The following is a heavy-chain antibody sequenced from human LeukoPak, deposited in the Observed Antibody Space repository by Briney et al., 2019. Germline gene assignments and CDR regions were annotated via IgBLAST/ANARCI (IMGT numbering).Heavy chain of an antibody. CDR3: ARHSSYYGNFDY. V-gene: IGHV4-39*01. CDR1: GGSISSSSYY. D-gene: IGHD3-10*01. J-gene: IGHJ4*02. CDR2: IYHSGSS. Sequence: SETLSLTCTVSGGSISSSSYYWGWIGQPPGKGLEWIGSIYHSGSSYYNPSLKSRVTISVDTSKNQFSLKLRSVTAADTAVYYCARHSSYYGNFDYWGQGTLVTVSS.